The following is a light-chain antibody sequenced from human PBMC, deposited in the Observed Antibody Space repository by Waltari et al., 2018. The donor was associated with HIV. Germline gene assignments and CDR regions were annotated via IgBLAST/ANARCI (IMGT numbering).Light chain of an antibody. CDR1: SSDGGSYNV. CDR2: EVT. J-gene: IGLJ1*01. Sequence: QSALTQPASVSGSPGQSITISCTGTSSDGGSYNVFSWYQQHPGKAPKLMIYEVTKRPSGVSNRFSGSKSGNTASLTISGLQAEDEADYYCCSYAGRSTHVFGTGTKVTVL. V-gene: IGLV2-23*02. CDR3: CSYAGRSTHV.